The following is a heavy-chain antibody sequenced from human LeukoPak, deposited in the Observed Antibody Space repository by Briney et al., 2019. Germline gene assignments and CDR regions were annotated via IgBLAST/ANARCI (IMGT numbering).Heavy chain of an antibody. CDR1: GFTFSSYS. J-gene: IGHJ4*02. CDR3: ASEERPLKY. V-gene: IGHV3-48*01. Sequence: GGSLRLSCAASGFTFSSYSMNWVRQAPGKGLEWVSYISSSSSTIYYADSVKGRFTISRDNAKNSLYLQMNSLRAEDTAVYYCASEERPLKYWGQGTLVTVSS. D-gene: IGHD1-1*01. CDR2: ISSSSSTI.